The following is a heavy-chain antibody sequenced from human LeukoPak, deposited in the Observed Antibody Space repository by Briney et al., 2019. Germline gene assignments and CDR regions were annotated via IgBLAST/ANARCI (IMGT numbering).Heavy chain of an antibody. CDR1: GLTFSNAW. CDR2: IKGKSDGGTT. J-gene: IGHJ1*01. V-gene: IGHV3-15*01. D-gene: IGHD6-19*01. Sequence: PGGSLRLSCAASGLTFSNAWMTWVRQTPGKGLEWVGRIKGKSDGGTTDYAAPVKGRFTISRDDSKNTMYLEMNSLKIEDTAVYYCSASSGWHCWEEFSDQWGQGTLVSVSS. CDR3: SASSGWHCWEEFSDQ.